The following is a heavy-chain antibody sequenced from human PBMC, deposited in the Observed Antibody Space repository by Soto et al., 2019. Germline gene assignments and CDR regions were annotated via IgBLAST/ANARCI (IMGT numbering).Heavy chain of an antibody. Sequence: QVQLVQSGAEVKKPGSSVKVSCKASGGTFSSYAISWVRQAPGQGLEWMGGIIPIFGTANYAQKFQGRVTITADESTSKAYMELSRLRSEDTAVYYCLVKGSGGGRYYYWGQGTLVTVSS. CDR3: LVKGSGGGRYYY. CDR1: GGTFSSYA. J-gene: IGHJ4*02. V-gene: IGHV1-69*01. D-gene: IGHD1-26*01. CDR2: IIPIFGTA.